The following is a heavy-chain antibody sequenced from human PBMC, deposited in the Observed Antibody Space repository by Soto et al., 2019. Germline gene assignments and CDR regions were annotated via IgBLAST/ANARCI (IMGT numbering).Heavy chain of an antibody. CDR1: GGSFSGYY. D-gene: IGHD2-15*01. V-gene: IGHV4-34*01. CDR3: ARGKASFVFCKCNYYH. J-gene: IGHJ6*01. CDR2: INHSGST. Sequence: SETLSLTCAVYGGSFSGYYWSWIRQPPGKGLEWIGEINHSGSTDYNPSLKSRVTISVDTSKNQFSLKPSSVTAADTAVYYCARGKASFVFCKCNYYH.